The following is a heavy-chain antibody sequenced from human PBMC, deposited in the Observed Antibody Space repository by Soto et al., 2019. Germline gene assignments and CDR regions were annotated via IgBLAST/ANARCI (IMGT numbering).Heavy chain of an antibody. CDR2: INHSGST. V-gene: IGHV4-34*01. CDR3: ARGLDAVGARAEYFQH. Sequence: SETLSLTCAVYGGSFSGYYWSWIRQPPRKGLEWIGEINHSGSTNYNPSLKSRVTISVDTSKNQFSLKLSSVTAADTAVYYCARGLDAVGARAEYFQHWGQGTLVTVSS. CDR1: GGSFSGYY. J-gene: IGHJ1*01. D-gene: IGHD1-26*01.